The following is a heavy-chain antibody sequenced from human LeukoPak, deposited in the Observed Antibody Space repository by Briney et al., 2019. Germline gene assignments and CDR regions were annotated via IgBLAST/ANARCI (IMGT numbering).Heavy chain of an antibody. V-gene: IGHV4-39*07. CDR2: LYYSGST. CDR1: GGSISSSSYY. Sequence: SETLSLTCTVSGGSISSSSYYWGWIRQPPGKGLEWIGSLYYSGSTYYNPSLKSRVTISVDTSKNQFSLKLSSVTAADTAVYYCASRSCSGGSCYLDYWGQGTLVTVSS. CDR3: ASRSCSGGSCYLDY. J-gene: IGHJ4*02. D-gene: IGHD2-15*01.